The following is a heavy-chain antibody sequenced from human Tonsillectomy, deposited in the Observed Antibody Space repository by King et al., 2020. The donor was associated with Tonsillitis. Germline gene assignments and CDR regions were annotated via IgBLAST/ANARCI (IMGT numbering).Heavy chain of an antibody. CDR1: GFTFSSYA. J-gene: IGHJ5*02. CDR2: ISYDGSNK. V-gene: IGHV3-30*04. Sequence: VQLVESGGGVVQPGRSLRLSCAASGFTFSSYAMHWVRQAPGKGLEWVAVISYDGSNKYYADSVKGRFTISRDNSKNTLYLQMNSLRAEDTAVYYCARGIVGATRWFDPWGQGTLGTVSS. D-gene: IGHD1-26*01. CDR3: ARGIVGATRWFDP.